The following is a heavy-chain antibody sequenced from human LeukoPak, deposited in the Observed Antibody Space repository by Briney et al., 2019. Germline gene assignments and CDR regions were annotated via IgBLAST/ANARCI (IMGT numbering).Heavy chain of an antibody. V-gene: IGHV3-30*19. CDR2: ISNDGSIN. J-gene: IGHJ4*02. CDR1: GFTFSSYG. Sequence: GRSLRLSCAASGFTFSSYGMHWVRQAPGKGLEWVAIISNDGSINYYADSVKGRFTISRDNSKNTLYLQMNSPRAEDTAVYYCTRGFYQFLWGDYWGQGTLVTVSS. CDR3: TRGFYQFLWGDY. D-gene: IGHD2-2*01.